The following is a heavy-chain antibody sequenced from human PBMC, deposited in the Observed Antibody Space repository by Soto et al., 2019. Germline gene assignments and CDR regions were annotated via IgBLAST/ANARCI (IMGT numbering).Heavy chain of an antibody. J-gene: IGHJ3*02. Sequence: SETLSLTCTVSGGSISSSSYYWGWIRQPPGKGLEWIGSIYYSGSTYYNPSLKSRVTISVDTSKNQFSLKLSSVTAADTAVYYCARRAVVTTPNAFDIWGQGTMVTVSS. D-gene: IGHD2-15*01. V-gene: IGHV4-39*01. CDR2: IYYSGST. CDR1: GGSISSSSYY. CDR3: ARRAVVTTPNAFDI.